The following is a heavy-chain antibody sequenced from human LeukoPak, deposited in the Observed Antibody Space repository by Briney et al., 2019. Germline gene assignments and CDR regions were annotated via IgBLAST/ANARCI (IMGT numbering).Heavy chain of an antibody. Sequence: SETLSLTCSVSGDSINTGNNYLTWIRQPPVRGLEWIGYIYHSGSTLYSPSLKSRVTISLDRSDNQFSLQLASVTAADTAVYFCAREGPKGDLDNWGQGTLVTVSS. CDR2: IYHSGST. V-gene: IGHV4-30-2*01. CDR3: AREGPKGDLDN. CDR1: GDSINTGNNY. J-gene: IGHJ4*02.